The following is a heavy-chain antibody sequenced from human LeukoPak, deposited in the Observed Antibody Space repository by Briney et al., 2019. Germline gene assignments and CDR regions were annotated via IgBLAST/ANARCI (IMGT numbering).Heavy chain of an antibody. CDR1: GFTFSSYA. D-gene: IGHD2-2*01. CDR3: AKIVVPAAYYFYGMDV. Sequence: GGSLRLSCAASGFTFSSYAMSWVRQAPGKGLEWVSAISGSGGSTYYADSVKGRFTISRDKSKNTLYLQMNSLRVEDTAIFYCAKIVVPAAYYFYGMDVWGQGTTVTVSS. J-gene: IGHJ6*02. CDR2: ISGSGGST. V-gene: IGHV3-23*01.